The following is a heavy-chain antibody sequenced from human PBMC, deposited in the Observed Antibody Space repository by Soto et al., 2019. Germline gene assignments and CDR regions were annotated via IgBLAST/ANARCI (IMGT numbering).Heavy chain of an antibody. V-gene: IGHV3-66*01. Sequence: GGSLRLSCAASGFPGSSNYMSWVRQAPGKGLEWVSVIYSGGSTYYADSVKGRFTISRDNSKNTLYLQMNSLRAEDTAVYYCARGGYCSGGSCYFWGRFDYWGQGTLVTVSS. J-gene: IGHJ4*02. D-gene: IGHD2-15*01. CDR1: GFPGSSNY. CDR2: IYSGGST. CDR3: ARGGYCSGGSCYFWGRFDY.